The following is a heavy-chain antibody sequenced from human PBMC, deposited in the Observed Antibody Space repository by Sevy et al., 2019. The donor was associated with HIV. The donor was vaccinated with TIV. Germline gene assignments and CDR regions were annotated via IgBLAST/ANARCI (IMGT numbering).Heavy chain of an antibody. V-gene: IGHV3-23*01. CDR2: ISGSGGST. CDR1: GFTFSSYA. CDR3: AKDSYGSGSYYDVYYYYYGMDV. J-gene: IGHJ6*02. D-gene: IGHD3-10*01. Sequence: GGSLRLSCAASGFTFSSYAMSWVRQAPGKGLEWVSAISGSGGSTYYADSVKGRFTISRDNSKNTLYLQMNSLSAEDTAVYYCAKDSYGSGSYYDVYYYYYGMDVWGQGTTVTVSS.